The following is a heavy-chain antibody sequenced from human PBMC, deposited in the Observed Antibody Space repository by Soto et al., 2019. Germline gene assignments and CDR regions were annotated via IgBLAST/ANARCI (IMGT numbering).Heavy chain of an antibody. D-gene: IGHD3-16*01. CDR1: GGSTSSNTW. Sequence: QVQLQESGPGLVKPSGTLSLTCRVSGGSTSSNTWWSWVRQPPGKGLEWIGEVFHSGTTIYNPSLKGRVTISMDKSRNQFSLTLTSVTAADTAIYFCTDSGRTSIFDYWGQGILVTVSS. CDR3: TDSGRTSIFDY. CDR2: VFHSGTT. V-gene: IGHV4-4*02. J-gene: IGHJ4*02.